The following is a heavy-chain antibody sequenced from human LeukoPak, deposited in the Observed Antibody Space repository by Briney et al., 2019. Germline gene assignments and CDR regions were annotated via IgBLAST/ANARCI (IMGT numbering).Heavy chain of an antibody. J-gene: IGHJ4*02. D-gene: IGHD3-10*01. Sequence: GGSLRLSCAASGFTFSSYWMSWVRQAPGKGLEWVANIKQDGSEKYYVDSVKGRFTISRDNAKNSLYLQMNSLRAEDTAVYYCANLLWFGELLQDYWGQGTLVTVSS. CDR1: GFTFSSYW. V-gene: IGHV3-7*03. CDR3: ANLLWFGELLQDY. CDR2: IKQDGSEK.